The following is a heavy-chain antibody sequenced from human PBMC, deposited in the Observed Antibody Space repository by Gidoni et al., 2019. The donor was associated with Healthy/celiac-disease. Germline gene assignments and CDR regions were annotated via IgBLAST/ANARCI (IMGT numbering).Heavy chain of an antibody. CDR3: ARSPHYEDSSGYLNWFVP. V-gene: IGHV1-69*06. D-gene: IGHD3-22*01. J-gene: IGHJ5*02. CDR2: IIPIMGTS. Sequence: QVQLVQSGAAVKKPGSSVKVYCKASGGTFSSYAICWVRQAPGQGREWMGGIIPIMGTSNDAQKCPGRVTITADKSTSTAYMELISRRSEDTAVYYCARSPHYEDSSGYLNWFVPGGQGTLVTVAS. CDR1: GGTFSSYA.